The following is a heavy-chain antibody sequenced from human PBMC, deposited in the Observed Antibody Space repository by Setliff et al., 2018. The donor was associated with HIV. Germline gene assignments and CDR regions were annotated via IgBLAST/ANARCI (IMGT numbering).Heavy chain of an antibody. Sequence: GGSLRLSCAASGFTFSDYWMTWVRQAPGKGLEWVANIKQDGSEKYCVDSVKGRFTIARDNAKNSLYLQMNSLGAEDTAVYYCARGRRVSSNYYYYYYMDVWGKGTTVTVSS. CDR1: GFTFSDYW. D-gene: IGHD2-2*01. J-gene: IGHJ6*03. CDR2: IKQDGSEK. CDR3: ARGRRVSSNYYYYYYMDV. V-gene: IGHV3-7*03.